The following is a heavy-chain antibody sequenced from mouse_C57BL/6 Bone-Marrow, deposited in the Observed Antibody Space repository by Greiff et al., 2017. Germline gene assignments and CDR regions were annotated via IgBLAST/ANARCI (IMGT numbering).Heavy chain of an antibody. J-gene: IGHJ2*01. V-gene: IGHV1-26*01. CDR2: INPNNGGP. CDR1: SNTFPDSY. CDR3: ARGLNSSSY. D-gene: IGHD1-3*01. Sequence: VQLQQSGPSLFHPGPSDKISSKSYSNTFPDSYMNCVMQSHGKSLAWIGDINPNNGGPSSNQKFTGKATLTVANSSRTAYVELRSLTSEDSAVYYCARGLNSSSYWGPGTTLTV.